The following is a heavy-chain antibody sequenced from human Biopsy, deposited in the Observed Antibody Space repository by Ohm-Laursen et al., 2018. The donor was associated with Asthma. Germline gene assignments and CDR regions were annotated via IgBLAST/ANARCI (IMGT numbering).Heavy chain of an antibody. CDR1: GFRFNSYA. Sequence: SLRLSCSASGFRFNSYAVSWVRQAPGKGPERVSTISASGNSTYYGDSVKGRFTISRDNSKNTLFLHMNRLRADDTAVYYCAKGMDTFDIWGQGTLVTVSS. D-gene: IGHD5-18*01. CDR3: AKGMDTFDI. J-gene: IGHJ3*02. V-gene: IGHV3-23*01. CDR2: ISASGNST.